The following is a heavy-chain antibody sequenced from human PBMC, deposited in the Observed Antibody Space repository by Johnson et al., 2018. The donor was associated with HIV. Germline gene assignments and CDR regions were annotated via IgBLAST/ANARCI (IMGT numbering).Heavy chain of an antibody. Sequence: VQLVESGGGVVRPGGSLRLSCAASGFTFDDYGMSWVRQAPGKGLEWVSGIKRKADGGTTDYAAPVKGRFSISRDDSKTTVYLQMNSLKTDDTAVYFCSIDPIFLGYWYHSSPWGQGTMVTVSS. CDR1: GFTFDDYG. J-gene: IGHJ3*01. CDR3: SIDPIFLGYWYHSSP. CDR2: IKRKADGGTT. V-gene: IGHV3-15*01. D-gene: IGHD2-2*01.